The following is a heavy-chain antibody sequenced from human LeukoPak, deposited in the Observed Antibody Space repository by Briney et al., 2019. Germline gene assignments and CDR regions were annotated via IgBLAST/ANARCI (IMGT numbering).Heavy chain of an antibody. D-gene: IGHD3-16*01. CDR1: GYTFTSYG. Sequence: ASVTVSCTASGYTFTSYGISWVRQAPGQGLEWMGWISAYNGNTNYAQKLQGRVTMTTDTSTSTAYMELRSLRSDDTAVYYCARVDYVFNWFDPWGQGTLVTVSS. J-gene: IGHJ5*02. CDR2: ISAYNGNT. CDR3: ARVDYVFNWFDP. V-gene: IGHV1-18*04.